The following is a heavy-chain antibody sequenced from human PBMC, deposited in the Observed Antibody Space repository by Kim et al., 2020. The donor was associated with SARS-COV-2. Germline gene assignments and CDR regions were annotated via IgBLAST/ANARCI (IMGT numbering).Heavy chain of an antibody. CDR1: GFTFSDYR. CDR2: MNQDGSEK. J-gene: IGHJ4*02. Sequence: GGSLRRSCAASGFTFSDYRMSWVRQAPGKGLEWVANMNQDGSEKYYVDSVKGRFTISRDNAKKSLYLQLNSLRAEDTAVYYCATAATWGRTSFAFESWGQGTLVIVSS. CDR3: ATAATWGRTSFAFES. V-gene: IGHV3-7*01. D-gene: IGHD3-16*01.